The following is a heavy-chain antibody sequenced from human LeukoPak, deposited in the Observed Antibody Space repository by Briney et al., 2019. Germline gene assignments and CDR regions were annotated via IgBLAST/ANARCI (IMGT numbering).Heavy chain of an antibody. D-gene: IGHD1-7*01. Sequence: GGSLRLSCTASGFTFGDYAMSWFRQAPGKGLEWVGFIRSKAYGGTTEYAASVKGRFTISRDDSKSIAYLQMNSLKTEDTAVYYCTRDPAQLGLRPFDPWRQGTLVTVSP. V-gene: IGHV3-49*03. CDR2: IRSKAYGGTT. CDR1: GFTFGDYA. CDR3: TRDPAQLGLRPFDP. J-gene: IGHJ5*02.